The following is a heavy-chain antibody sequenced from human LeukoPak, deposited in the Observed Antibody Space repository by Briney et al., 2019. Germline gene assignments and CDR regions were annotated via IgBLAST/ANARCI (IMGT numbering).Heavy chain of an antibody. CDR1: GFTFSSYS. Sequence: GGSLRLSCAASGFTFSSYSMNWVRQAPGKGLEWDSSISSSSSYIYYADSVKGRFTISRDNAKNSLHLQMNSLRAEDTAVYYCASCSGGSCYSVGDYWGQGTLVTVSS. J-gene: IGHJ4*02. CDR2: ISSSSSYI. CDR3: ASCSGGSCYSVGDY. D-gene: IGHD2-15*01. V-gene: IGHV3-21*01.